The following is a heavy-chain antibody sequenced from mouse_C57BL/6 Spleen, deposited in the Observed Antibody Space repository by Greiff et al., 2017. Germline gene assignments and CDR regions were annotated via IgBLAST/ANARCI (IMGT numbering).Heavy chain of an antibody. CDR2: IYPGDGDT. CDR3: ARGSPTGAMDY. J-gene: IGHJ4*01. Sequence: QVQLKQSGPELVKPGASVKISCKASGYAFSSSWMNWVKQRPGKGLEWIGRIYPGDGDTNYNGKFKGKATLTADKSSSTAYMQLSSLTSEDSAVYFCARGSPTGAMDYWGQGTSVTVSS. D-gene: IGHD1-1*01. CDR1: GYAFSSSW. V-gene: IGHV1-82*01.